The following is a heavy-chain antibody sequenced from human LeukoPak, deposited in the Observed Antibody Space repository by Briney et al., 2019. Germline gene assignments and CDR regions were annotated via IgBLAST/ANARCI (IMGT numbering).Heavy chain of an antibody. CDR2: ISGSGGST. D-gene: IGHD3-3*01. J-gene: IGHJ4*02. CDR1: GFTFSSYA. Sequence: GGSLRLSCAASGFTFSSYATSWVRQAPGKGLEWVSAISGSGGSTYYADSVKGRFTISRDTSKNTLYLQMNSLRAEDTAVYYCAKGRVLYDFWSALLDYWGQGTLVTASS. V-gene: IGHV3-23*01. CDR3: AKGRVLYDFWSALLDY.